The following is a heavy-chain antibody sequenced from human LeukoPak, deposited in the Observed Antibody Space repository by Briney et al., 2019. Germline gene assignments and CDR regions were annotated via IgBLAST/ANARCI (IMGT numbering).Heavy chain of an antibody. V-gene: IGHV3-7*01. D-gene: IGHD4-23*01. CDR2: IKQDGSEK. J-gene: IGHJ4*02. CDR1: GFTFNNYW. Sequence: PGGSLRLSCAASGFTFNNYWMSWVRQAPGKGLEWVANIKQDGSEKYYADSVKGRFTISRDNAKNSLYLQMNSLRAEDTAVYYCAREGNGGPDYWGQGTLVTVSS. CDR3: AREGNGGPDY.